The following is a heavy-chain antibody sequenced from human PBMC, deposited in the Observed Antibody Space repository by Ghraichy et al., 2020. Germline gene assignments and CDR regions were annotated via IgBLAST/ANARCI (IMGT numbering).Heavy chain of an antibody. Sequence: VSVISGNGGNRYYADSVKGRFTISRENSKNTLYLQLTSLRAEDTALYYCVKVECSGRGYLYYYNYHYMEV. V-gene: IGHV3-23*01. CDR2: ISGNGGNR. CDR3: VKVECSGRGYLYYYNYHYMEV. D-gene: IGHD3-10*02. J-gene: IGHJ6*03.